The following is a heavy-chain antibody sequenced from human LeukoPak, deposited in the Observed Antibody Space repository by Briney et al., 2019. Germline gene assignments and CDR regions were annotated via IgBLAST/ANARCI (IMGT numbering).Heavy chain of an antibody. CDR1: GFTFSSYE. J-gene: IGHJ5*02. V-gene: IGHV3-48*03. Sequence: PGGSLRLSCAASGFTFSSYEMNWVRQAPGKGLEWVSYTSSRDSIIYYADSVKGRFTISRDNAKNSLYLQMNSLRAEDTAVYYCAITADYYDSSGPPQGFDPWGQGTLVTVSS. CDR2: TSSRDSII. CDR3: AITADYYDSSGPPQGFDP. D-gene: IGHD3-22*01.